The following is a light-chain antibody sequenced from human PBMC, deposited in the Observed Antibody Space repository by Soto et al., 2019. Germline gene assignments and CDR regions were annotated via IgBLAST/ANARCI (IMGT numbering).Light chain of an antibody. CDR3: QQYGGSPVT. V-gene: IGKV3-20*01. J-gene: IGKJ1*01. CDR2: AAS. CDR1: QSVNSNY. Sequence: EIVLTQSPGTLSLSPGERATLSCRSSQSVNSNYLAWYQQKPGQAPRLLIYAASSRAAGFPDRFSGSGSETDFTLTISRLEPEDFAVYYCQQYGGSPVTFGQGTKVDIK.